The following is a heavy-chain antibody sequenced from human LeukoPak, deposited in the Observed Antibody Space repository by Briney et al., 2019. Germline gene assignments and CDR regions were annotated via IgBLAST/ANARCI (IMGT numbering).Heavy chain of an antibody. D-gene: IGHD6-13*01. CDR2: IYSGGST. CDR3: ARGSGSIAAAGSFDY. V-gene: IGHV3-66*02. J-gene: IGHJ4*02. CDR1: GFTVSSNY. Sequence: PGGSLRLSCAASGFTVSSNYMSWVRQAPGKGLEWVSLIYSGGSTYHADSVKGRFTISRDNSKNTLYLQMNSLRAEDTAVYYCARGSGSIAAAGSFDYWGQGTLVTVSS.